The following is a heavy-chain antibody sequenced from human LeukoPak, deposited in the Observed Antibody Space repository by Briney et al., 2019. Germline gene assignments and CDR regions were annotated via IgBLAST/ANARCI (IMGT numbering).Heavy chain of an antibody. CDR3: ARGRYCSADICTGGDSFDI. V-gene: IGHV4-4*07. Sequence: SETLSLTCTVSGGSISNYYWSWVRQPAGKGLEWIGRKYARGSSNYNPPVQSRVTMSVDTSKNQFSLKLRSVTAADTAVYYCARGRYCSADICTGGDSFDIWGQGTMVSVSP. CDR1: GGSISNYY. CDR2: KYARGSS. J-gene: IGHJ3*02. D-gene: IGHD2-15*01.